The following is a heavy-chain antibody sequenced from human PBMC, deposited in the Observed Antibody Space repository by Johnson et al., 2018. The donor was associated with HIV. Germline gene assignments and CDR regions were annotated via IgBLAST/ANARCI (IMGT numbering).Heavy chain of an antibody. D-gene: IGHD6-19*01. CDR3: ARDGEDSSGWDNFGAFDI. V-gene: IGHV3-7*01. J-gene: IGHJ3*02. Sequence: VQLVESGGGLVKPGGSLRLSCAASGFTFSRYWMSWVRQAPGKGLEWVANIKQDGSEKYYVDSVKGRFTISRDNAKNSLYLQMNSLRAEDTAVYYCARDGEDSSGWDNFGAFDIWGQGTMVTVSS. CDR2: IKQDGSEK. CDR1: GFTFSRYW.